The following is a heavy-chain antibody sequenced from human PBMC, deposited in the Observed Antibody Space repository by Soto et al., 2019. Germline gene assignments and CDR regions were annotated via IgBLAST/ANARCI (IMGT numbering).Heavy chain of an antibody. D-gene: IGHD6-13*01. V-gene: IGHV3-23*01. CDR3: AKIVNFVAAAGTGLLDY. J-gene: IGHJ4*02. Sequence: GGSLRLSCAASGFTFSSYAMSWVRQAPGKGLEWVSAISGSGGSTYYADSVKGRFTISRDNSKNTLYLQMNSLRAEDTAVYYCAKIVNFVAAAGTGLLDYWGQGTLVTVSS. CDR1: GFTFSSYA. CDR2: ISGSGGST.